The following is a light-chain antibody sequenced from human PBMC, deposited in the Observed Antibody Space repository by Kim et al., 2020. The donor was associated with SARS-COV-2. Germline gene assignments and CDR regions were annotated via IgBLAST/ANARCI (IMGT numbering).Light chain of an antibody. Sequence: QSITISCTGTSGDIGDYTYVSWYQQHPGKAPKLIIYGVTNRPSGVSNRFSGSKSGNTASLTISGLRAEDEADYYCGSYASDTTPPVFGGGTKLTVL. CDR2: GVT. J-gene: IGLJ3*02. V-gene: IGLV2-14*03. CDR1: SGDIGDYTY. CDR3: GSYASDTTPPV.